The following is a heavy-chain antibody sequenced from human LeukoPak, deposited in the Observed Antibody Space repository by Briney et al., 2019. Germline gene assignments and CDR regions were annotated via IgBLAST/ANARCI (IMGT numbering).Heavy chain of an antibody. CDR2: INHSGST. CDR1: GGSFSGYY. Sequence: SETLSLTCAVYGGSFSGYYWSWIRQPPGKGLEWIGEINHSGSTNYDPSLKSRVTISVDTSKNQFSLKLSSVTAADTAVYYCARSGYSYGHRVGYFDYWGQGTLVTVSS. D-gene: IGHD5-18*01. J-gene: IGHJ4*02. CDR3: ARSGYSYGHRVGYFDY. V-gene: IGHV4-34*01.